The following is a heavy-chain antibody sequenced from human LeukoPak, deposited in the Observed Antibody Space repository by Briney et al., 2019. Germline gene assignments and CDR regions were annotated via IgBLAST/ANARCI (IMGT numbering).Heavy chain of an antibody. CDR1: GFTFSSYS. CDR3: ATETNGRHYDY. V-gene: IGHV3-48*04. CDR2: ISSSISTI. J-gene: IGHJ4*02. Sequence: GGSLRLSCAASGFTFSSYSMNWVRQAPGKGLEWVSYISSSISTIYYADSVKGRFTISRDNANNFLYLQMNSLRAEDTAVYYCATETNGRHYDYWGQGTLLTVSS. D-gene: IGHD1-14*01.